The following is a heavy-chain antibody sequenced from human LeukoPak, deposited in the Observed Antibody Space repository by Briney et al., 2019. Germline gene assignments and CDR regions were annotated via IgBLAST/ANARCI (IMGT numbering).Heavy chain of an antibody. Sequence: GGSLRLSCAGSGFTFSNYWIHWVRQAPGKGLEWVSAISGSGGSTYYADSVKGRFTISRDNSKNTLYLQMNSLRAEDTAVYYCAKARPPYYFDYWGQGTLVTVSS. CDR3: AKARPPYYFDY. CDR1: GFTFSNYW. V-gene: IGHV3-23*01. J-gene: IGHJ4*02. CDR2: ISGSGGST.